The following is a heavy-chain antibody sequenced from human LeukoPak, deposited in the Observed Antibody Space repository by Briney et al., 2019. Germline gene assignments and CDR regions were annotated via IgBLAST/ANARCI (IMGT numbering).Heavy chain of an antibody. J-gene: IGHJ4*02. CDR3: AKNGIYTSGWYGGYFDY. CDR2: ISSNGGST. D-gene: IGHD6-19*01. Sequence: GGSLRLSCSASGFTFSTHAMYWVRQAPGKGLEYVSAISSNGGSTYYADSVKGRFTISRDNSKNTLYLQMSSLRAEDTAVYYCAKNGIYTSGWYGGYFDYWGQGTLVTVSS. V-gene: IGHV3-64D*09. CDR1: GFTFSTHA.